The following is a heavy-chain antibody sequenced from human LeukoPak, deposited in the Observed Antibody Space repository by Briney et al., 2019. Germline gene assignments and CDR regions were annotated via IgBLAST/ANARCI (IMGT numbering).Heavy chain of an antibody. J-gene: IGHJ4*02. CDR1: VFPVSSNH. V-gene: IGHV3-53*01. CDR2: IYSGDNT. D-gene: IGHD5-18*01. CDR3: ARDRGSYGYIDY. Sequence: PGGFVTLSCAASVFPVSSNHISWVRHAPWKGLEWVSVIYSGDNTFYADSVKGRFTISRDNSKNTLYLQMNSLRAEDTAVYYCARDRGSYGYIDYWGQGTLVTVSS.